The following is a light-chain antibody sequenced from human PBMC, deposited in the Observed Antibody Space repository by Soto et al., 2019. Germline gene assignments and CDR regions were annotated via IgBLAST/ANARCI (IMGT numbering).Light chain of an antibody. CDR3: QVWDTSGVHYV. CDR2: DDS. Sequence: SYELTQPPSVSVAPGQTARITCGGNNIGSKTVHWYQQKPGQAPVLVVYDDSDRPSGIPERFSGSNSGNTATLTIIRVEAGDEAEYYCQVWDTSGVHYVFRTGTKVTVL. J-gene: IGLJ1*01. V-gene: IGLV3-21*02. CDR1: NIGSKT.